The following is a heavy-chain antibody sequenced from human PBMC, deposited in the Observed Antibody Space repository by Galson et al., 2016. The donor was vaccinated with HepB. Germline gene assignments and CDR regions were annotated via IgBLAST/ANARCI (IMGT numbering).Heavy chain of an antibody. CDR2: ISSSSSYI. Sequence: SLRLSCAASGFTFSSYSMNWVRQAPGKGLEWVSSISSSSSYIYYADSVKGRFTISRDNAKNSLYLQMNSLRAEDTAVFYCARGVGAQWLVRGDYSDYWGQGTLVTVSS. D-gene: IGHD6-19*01. J-gene: IGHJ4*02. V-gene: IGHV3-21*01. CDR3: ARGVGAQWLVRGDYSDY. CDR1: GFTFSSYS.